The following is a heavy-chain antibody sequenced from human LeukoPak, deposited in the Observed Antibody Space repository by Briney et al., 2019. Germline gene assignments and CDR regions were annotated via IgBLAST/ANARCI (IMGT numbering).Heavy chain of an antibody. CDR1: GYTFTGYY. J-gene: IGHJ3*02. D-gene: IGHD3-10*01. CDR2: INPNSGGT. V-gene: IGHV1-2*02. CDR3: ARFYGSGPDAFDI. Sequence: GASVKVSCKASGYTFTGYYMHWVRQAPGQGLEWMGWINPNSGGTNYAQKFQGRVTMTRDTSISTAYKELSRLRSDDTAVYYCARFYGSGPDAFDIWGQGTMVTVSS.